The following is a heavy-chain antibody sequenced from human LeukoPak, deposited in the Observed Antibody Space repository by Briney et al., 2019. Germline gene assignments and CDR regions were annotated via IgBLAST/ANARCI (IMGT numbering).Heavy chain of an antibody. V-gene: IGHV4-39*07. D-gene: IGHD3-22*01. CDR2: IYYSGST. Sequence: SETQSLACTVSGGSISSSSYYWDWIRQPPGKGLEWIGSIYYSGSTYYNPSLKSRVTISVDTSKNQFSLKLSSVTAADTAVYYCARDPVTMIVVAPDWGQGTLVTVSS. CDR1: GGSISSSSYY. CDR3: ARDPVTMIVVAPD. J-gene: IGHJ4*02.